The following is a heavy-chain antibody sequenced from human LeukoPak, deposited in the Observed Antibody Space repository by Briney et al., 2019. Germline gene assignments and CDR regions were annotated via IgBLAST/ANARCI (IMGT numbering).Heavy chain of an antibody. CDR2: INHSGST. J-gene: IGHJ4*02. CDR3: ARGPPYYYDSSGVDY. V-gene: IGHV4-34*01. CDR1: GGSSSGYY. Sequence: SETLSLTCAVYGGSSSGYYWSWIRQPPGKGLEGIGEINHSGSTNYNPSLKSRVTISVDTSKNQFSLKLSSVTAADTAVYYCARGPPYYYDSSGVDYWGQGTLVTVSS. D-gene: IGHD3-22*01.